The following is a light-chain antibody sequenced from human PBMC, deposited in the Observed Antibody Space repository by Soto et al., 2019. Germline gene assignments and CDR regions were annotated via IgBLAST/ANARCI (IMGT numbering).Light chain of an antibody. V-gene: IGKV1-13*02. CDR2: GAS. Sequence: AIQLTQSPSSLSASVGDRVTITCRASQGISSSLAWYQQKAGKAPKLLIYGASILQSGVPSGFSGSGFGTDFTLTISSLRAEDFAIYFCQQTKSYPSTFGGGTRVEI. CDR3: QQTKSYPST. CDR1: QGISSS. J-gene: IGKJ4*01.